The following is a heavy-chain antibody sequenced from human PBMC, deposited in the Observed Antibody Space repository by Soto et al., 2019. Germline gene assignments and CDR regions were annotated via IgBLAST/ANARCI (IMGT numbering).Heavy chain of an antibody. Sequence: QVQLVESGGGVVQPGRSLRLSCAASGFTFSSYGMHWVRQAPGKGLEWVAVISYDGSNKYYADSVKGRFTISRDNSKNTLYLQMNSLRAEDTAVYYCAKDLDLVVPAAPQLFDYWGQGTLVTVSS. CDR1: GFTFSSYG. J-gene: IGHJ4*02. CDR3: AKDLDLVVPAAPQLFDY. D-gene: IGHD2-2*01. CDR2: ISYDGSNK. V-gene: IGHV3-30*18.